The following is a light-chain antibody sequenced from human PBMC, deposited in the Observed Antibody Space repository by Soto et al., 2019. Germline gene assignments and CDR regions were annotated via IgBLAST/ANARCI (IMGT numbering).Light chain of an antibody. CDR1: SSDVGGYNY. Sequence: QSVLTQPASVSGSPGQSITISCTGTSSDVGGYNYVSWYQHHPGKAPKLMIYDVSNRPSGVSNRFSGSKSGNTASLIISGLQAEDEAYYYCSSYTSSSTLSTYVFVTGSKVTV. CDR3: SSYTSSSTLSTYV. CDR2: DVS. V-gene: IGLV2-14*03. J-gene: IGLJ1*01.